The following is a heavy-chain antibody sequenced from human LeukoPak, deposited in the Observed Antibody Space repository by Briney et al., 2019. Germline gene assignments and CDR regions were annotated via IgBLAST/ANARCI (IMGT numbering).Heavy chain of an antibody. Sequence: ASVKVSCKASGYTFTGYYMHWVRQAPGQGLEWMGWINPNSGGTNYAQKFQGRVTMTRDTSISTAYMELSRLRSDDTAVYYCATGIAAAGNGYYYYGMDVWGQGTTVTVSS. V-gene: IGHV1-2*02. CDR3: ATGIAAAGNGYYYYGMDV. CDR1: GYTFTGYY. D-gene: IGHD6-13*01. J-gene: IGHJ6*02. CDR2: INPNSGGT.